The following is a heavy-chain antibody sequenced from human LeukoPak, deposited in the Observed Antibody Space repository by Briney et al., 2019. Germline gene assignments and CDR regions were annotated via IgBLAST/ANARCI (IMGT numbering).Heavy chain of an antibody. CDR2: IYYSGST. D-gene: IGHD3-3*01. Sequence: SETLSLTCTVSDDSISDYYRGWIRQPPGKGLEWIGSIYYSGSTYYNPSLKSRVTISVDTSKNQFSLKLSSVTAADTAVYYCARPRFGVAIFDYWGQGTLVTVSS. CDR3: ARPRFGVAIFDY. J-gene: IGHJ4*02. CDR1: DDSISDYY. V-gene: IGHV4-39*01.